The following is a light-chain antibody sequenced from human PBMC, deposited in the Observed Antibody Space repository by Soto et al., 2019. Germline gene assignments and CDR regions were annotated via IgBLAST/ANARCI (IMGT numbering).Light chain of an antibody. J-gene: IGKJ4*01. CDR3: QQYDSSPRVT. V-gene: IGKV3-20*01. CDR1: QSVSSSY. CDR2: GAS. Sequence: EIVLTQSPGTLSLSPGERATLSCRASQSVSSSYLAWYQQKPGQAPRLLIYGASSRATGIPDRFSGSGSGTHFTFTIRRLEPEDFVVDYCQQYDSSPRVTFGGGTKVEIK.